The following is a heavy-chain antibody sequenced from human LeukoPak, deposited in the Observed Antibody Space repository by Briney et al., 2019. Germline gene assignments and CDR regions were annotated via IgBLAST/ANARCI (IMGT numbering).Heavy chain of an antibody. Sequence: SETLSLTCAVYGFSFTSYYWSWIRQPPGKGLEWIGGINHSGSTNYNPSLKSRVTISVDTSKTQFSLQLRSVTATDTAVYYCARGQLKGAAGIISVWFDPWGQGTLVTVSS. CDR1: GFSFTSYY. D-gene: IGHD6-13*01. CDR3: ARGQLKGAAGIISVWFDP. J-gene: IGHJ5*02. CDR2: INHSGST. V-gene: IGHV4-34*01.